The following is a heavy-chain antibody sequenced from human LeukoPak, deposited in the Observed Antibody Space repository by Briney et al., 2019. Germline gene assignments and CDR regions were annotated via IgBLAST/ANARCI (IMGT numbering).Heavy chain of an antibody. D-gene: IGHD3-22*01. J-gene: IGHJ3*02. CDR2: IYYSGST. CDR3: ARLPRNYYDSSGYPPRGAFDI. V-gene: IGHV4-39*01. Sequence: SETLSLTCTVSGGSISSSSYYWGWIRQPPGKGLEWIGSIYYSGSTYYNPSLKSRVTISVDTSKNQFSLKLSSVTAADTAVYYCARLPRNYYDSSGYPPRGAFDIWGQGTMVTVSS. CDR1: GGSISSSSYY.